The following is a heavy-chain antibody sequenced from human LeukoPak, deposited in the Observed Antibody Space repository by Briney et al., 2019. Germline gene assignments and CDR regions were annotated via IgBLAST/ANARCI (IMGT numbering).Heavy chain of an antibody. Sequence: GGSLRLSCAASGFTFSSYEMNWVRQAPGKGLEWVSSISSSSSYIYYADSVKGRFTISRDNAKNSLYLQMNSLRAEDTAVYYCARDPSPTVTINWYFDLWGRGTLVTVSS. D-gene: IGHD4-17*01. CDR3: ARDPSPTVTINWYFDL. V-gene: IGHV3-21*01. CDR2: ISSSSSYI. CDR1: GFTFSSYE. J-gene: IGHJ2*01.